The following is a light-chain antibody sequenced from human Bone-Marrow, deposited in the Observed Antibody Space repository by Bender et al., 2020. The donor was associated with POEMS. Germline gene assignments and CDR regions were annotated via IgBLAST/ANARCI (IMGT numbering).Light chain of an antibody. V-gene: IGLV3-1*01. J-gene: IGLJ3*02. Sequence: SYELIQPPSVSVSPGQTARITCSGRDLAFKYTSWYSQRPGQPPVLVIYQDDKRPSGIPERFSGSSSGNTATLTLRGAQPLDEADYFCQVWDRNAAVFGGGTKLIVL. CDR1: DLAFKY. CDR3: QVWDRNAAV. CDR2: QDD.